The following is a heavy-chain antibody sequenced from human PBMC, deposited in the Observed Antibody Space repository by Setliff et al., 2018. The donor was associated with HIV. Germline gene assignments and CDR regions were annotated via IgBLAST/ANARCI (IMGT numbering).Heavy chain of an antibody. CDR1: GGSFSGYY. CDR3: ARDPSGGGVVVTAISEV. V-gene: IGHV4-34*01. Sequence: PSETLSLTCAVYGGSFSGYYWSWIRQPPGKGLEWIGEINHSGSTNYNPSLKSRVTISVDKSKNQFSLKLSSVTAADTAVYFCARDPSGGGVVVTAISEVWGKGTTVTVSS. CDR2: INHSGST. J-gene: IGHJ6*04. D-gene: IGHD2-21*02.